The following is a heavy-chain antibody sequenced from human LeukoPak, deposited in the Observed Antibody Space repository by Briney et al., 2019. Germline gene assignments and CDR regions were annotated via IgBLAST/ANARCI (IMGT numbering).Heavy chain of an antibody. J-gene: IGHJ4*02. CDR1: GGSFSGYY. D-gene: IGHD6-19*01. V-gene: IGHV4-34*01. Sequence: SETLSLTCAVYGGSFSGYYWSSIRQPPGKGLQWIGEINHSGSTNSNPSLTSRVTISVDTSKNQFSLQLSSVTAADTAVYYCASRAVAGTIIDYWGQGTLVTVSS. CDR2: INHSGST. CDR3: ASRAVAGTIIDY.